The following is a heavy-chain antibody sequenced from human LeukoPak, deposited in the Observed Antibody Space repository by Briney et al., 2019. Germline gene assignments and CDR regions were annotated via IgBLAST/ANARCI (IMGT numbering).Heavy chain of an antibody. D-gene: IGHD3-3*01. Sequence: GGSLRLSCAASGFTFDSYAMHWVRHAPGKGLEWVSGISWNGGSIDYADSVKGRFTISRDNAKNSLYLQMNSLRAEHTALYYCAKETDYYFWSGRFDYGGQGTLVTVSS. CDR2: ISWNGGSI. CDR1: GFTFDSYA. J-gene: IGHJ4*02. V-gene: IGHV3-9*01. CDR3: AKETDYYFWSGRFDY.